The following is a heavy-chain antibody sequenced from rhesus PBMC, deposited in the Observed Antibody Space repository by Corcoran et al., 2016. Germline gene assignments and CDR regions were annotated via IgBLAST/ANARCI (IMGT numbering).Heavy chain of an antibody. CDR1: GGSISGGYYY. D-gene: IGHD1-44*02. Sequence: QVKLQESGPGLVKPLETLSLTCAVSGGSISGGYYYWSWIRQPPGKGLEWIGRIYGSGGSTDYNPAHKSRVTISTDTSKNQFSLKLSSVTAADTAVYDCARSSYWATDYWGQGVLVTVSS. V-gene: IGHV4S17*01. J-gene: IGHJ4*01. CDR2: IYGSGGST. CDR3: ARSSYWATDY.